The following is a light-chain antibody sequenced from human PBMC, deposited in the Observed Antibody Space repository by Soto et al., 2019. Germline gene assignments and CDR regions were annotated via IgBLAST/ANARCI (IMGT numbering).Light chain of an antibody. Sequence: DIQMTQSPSTLSASVGDRVTITCRASQSISSRFAWYQQKPGKAPKILIYKASSVESGVPSRFSGRGSGTEFTLTISSLQPEDFATYDCQQYNTYWTFGQGTKVEIK. CDR3: QQYNTYWT. CDR2: KAS. J-gene: IGKJ1*01. V-gene: IGKV1-5*03. CDR1: QSISSR.